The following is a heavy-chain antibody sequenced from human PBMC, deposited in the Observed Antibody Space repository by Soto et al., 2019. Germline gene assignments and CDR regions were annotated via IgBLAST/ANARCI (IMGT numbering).Heavy chain of an antibody. CDR3: ARDIGVAPGDY. Sequence: GGSLRLSCAVSGFTVSSNYMSWVRQAPGKGLEWVSVIYTGGSTSYADSVKGRFTISRDNSKNTVYLQMNSLRAEDTALYYCARDIGVAPGDYWGQGTLVTVSS. J-gene: IGHJ4*02. CDR1: GFTVSSNY. V-gene: IGHV3-66*01. CDR2: IYTGGST. D-gene: IGHD2-8*01.